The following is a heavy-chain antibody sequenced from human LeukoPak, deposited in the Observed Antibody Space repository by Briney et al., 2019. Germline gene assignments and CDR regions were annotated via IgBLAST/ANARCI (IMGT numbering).Heavy chain of an antibody. V-gene: IGHV4-59*08. Sequence: SETLSLTCTVSGGSISSYYWSWIRQPPGKGLEWIGYIYYSGGTNYNPSLKSRVTISVDTSKNQFSLKLSSVTAADTAVYYCARHGSTRHFDYWGQGTLVTVSS. D-gene: IGHD2-2*01. CDR2: IYYSGGT. J-gene: IGHJ4*02. CDR3: ARHGSTRHFDY. CDR1: GGSISSYY.